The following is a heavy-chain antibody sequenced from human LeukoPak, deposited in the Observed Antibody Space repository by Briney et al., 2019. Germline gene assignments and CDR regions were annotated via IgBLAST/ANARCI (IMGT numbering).Heavy chain of an antibody. D-gene: IGHD6-19*01. Sequence: GGSLRLSCAASGFTFSSYSMNWVRQAPGKGLEWVSYISSISSTIYYADSVKGRFTISRDNAKNSLYLQMNSLRAEDTAVYYCARGGYSSGWPDYWGQGTLVTVSS. CDR2: ISSISSTI. CDR3: ARGGYSSGWPDY. V-gene: IGHV3-48*01. J-gene: IGHJ4*02. CDR1: GFTFSSYS.